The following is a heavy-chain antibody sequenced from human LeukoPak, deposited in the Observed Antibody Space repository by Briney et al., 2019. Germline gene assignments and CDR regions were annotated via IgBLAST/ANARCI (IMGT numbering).Heavy chain of an antibody. CDR1: GGSISRSSYY. Sequence: SETLSLTCTVSGGSISRSSYYWGWIRQPPGKGLEWIGSIYNSGSTYYNPSLKSRVTISLDTSKNQFSLKLSSVTTADTAVYYCARSVVTLYWYFDLWGRGTLVTVSS. CDR3: ARSVVTLYWYFDL. CDR2: IYNSGST. D-gene: IGHD4-23*01. J-gene: IGHJ2*01. V-gene: IGHV4-39*07.